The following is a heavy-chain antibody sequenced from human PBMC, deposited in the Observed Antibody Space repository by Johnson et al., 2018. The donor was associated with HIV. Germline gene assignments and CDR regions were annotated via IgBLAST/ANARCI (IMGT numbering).Heavy chain of an antibody. CDR1: GFTFSDYY. Sequence: QVQLVESGGGLVKPGGSLRLSCAASGFTFSDYYMSWIRQAPGKGLEWVAVISYDGSNKYYADSVKVRFTISRDNSKNTLYLQMNSVRAEDTALYFCARVLNARPQWALDIWGQGTMVTVSS. V-gene: IGHV3-30-3*01. CDR2: ISYDGSNK. D-gene: IGHD5-24*01. CDR3: ARVLNARPQWALDI. J-gene: IGHJ3*02.